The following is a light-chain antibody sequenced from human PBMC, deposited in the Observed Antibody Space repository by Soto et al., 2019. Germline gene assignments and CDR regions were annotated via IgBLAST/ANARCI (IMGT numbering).Light chain of an antibody. Sequence: QSVLTQPASVSGSPGQSITISCTGTSSDVGGYNYVSWYQQHPDKAPQLMIFDASNRPSGISDRFSGSKSGNTASLTISGLQAEDEADYYCSSYTSTNTLVFGGGTKVTVL. V-gene: IGLV2-14*03. CDR3: SSYTSTNTLV. CDR2: DAS. J-gene: IGLJ2*01. CDR1: SSDVGGYNY.